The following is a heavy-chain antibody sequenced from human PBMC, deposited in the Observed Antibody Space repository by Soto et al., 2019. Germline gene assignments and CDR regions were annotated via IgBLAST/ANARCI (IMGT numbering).Heavy chain of an antibody. Sequence: SETLSLTCTVSGGSISSGGYYWSWIRQHPGKGLEWIGYIYYSGSTYYNPSLKSRVTISVDTSKNQFSLKLSSVTAADTAVYYCARVRGYCSGGSCYESDYWGQGTLVTVSS. CDR1: GGSISSGGYY. V-gene: IGHV4-31*03. CDR2: IYYSGST. J-gene: IGHJ4*02. CDR3: ARVRGYCSGGSCYESDY. D-gene: IGHD2-15*01.